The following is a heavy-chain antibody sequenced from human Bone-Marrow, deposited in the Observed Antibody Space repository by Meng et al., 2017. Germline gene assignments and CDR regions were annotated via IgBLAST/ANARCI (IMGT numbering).Heavy chain of an antibody. J-gene: IGHJ4*02. V-gene: IGHV3-49*04. D-gene: IGHD3-22*01. CDR2: IRSKAYGGTT. CDR3: TRYDSSGYYVGYYFDY. CDR1: GFTFSSYS. Sequence: GESLKISCAASGFTFSSYSMNWVRQATGKGLEWVGFIRSKAYGGTTEYAASVKGRFTISRDDSKSIAYLQMNSLKTEYTAVYYCTRYDSSGYYVGYYFDYWGQGTLVTVSS.